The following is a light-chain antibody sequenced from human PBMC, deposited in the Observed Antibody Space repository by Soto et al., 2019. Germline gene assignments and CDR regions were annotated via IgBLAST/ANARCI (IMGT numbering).Light chain of an antibody. V-gene: IGLV2-14*01. Sequence: QSVLTQPASVSGSPGQSIAISCTGTGSDVGGYNYVSWYQQHPGKAPKLMVYDVSNRPSGVSNGFSGYKSGNTASLTISGLQAEDEADYYCSSYTSSSTYVFGTGTKLTVL. J-gene: IGLJ1*01. CDR2: DVS. CDR3: SSYTSSSTYV. CDR1: GSDVGGYNY.